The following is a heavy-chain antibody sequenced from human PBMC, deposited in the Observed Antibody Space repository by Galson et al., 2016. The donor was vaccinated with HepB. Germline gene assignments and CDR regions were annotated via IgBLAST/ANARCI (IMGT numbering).Heavy chain of an antibody. V-gene: IGHV3-23*01. Sequence: SLRLSCAASGFTFSSYALSWVRQAPGKGLEWVSAITGSGGSTFYADSVKGRFTISRDNSKNTLYLQMNSLRPEDTAVYYCAKVFGVGFWSGYDYWGQGTPVTVSS. CDR1: GFTFSSYA. J-gene: IGHJ4*02. CDR3: AKVFGVGFWSGYDY. CDR2: ITGSGGST. D-gene: IGHD3-3*01.